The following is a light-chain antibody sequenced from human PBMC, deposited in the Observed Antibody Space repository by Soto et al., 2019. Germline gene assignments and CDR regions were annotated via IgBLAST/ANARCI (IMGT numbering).Light chain of an antibody. V-gene: IGKV1-39*01. CDR3: QQSYTTPRT. Sequence: DIPMTQSPSSLSASVGDRVTITCRASQSISSYLNWYQQKPGKAPEVLIYAASRLQSGVPSRFSGSGSGTDFTLTISSLQPEDFATYYCQQSYTTPRTFGQGTKVEI. J-gene: IGKJ1*01. CDR1: QSISSY. CDR2: AAS.